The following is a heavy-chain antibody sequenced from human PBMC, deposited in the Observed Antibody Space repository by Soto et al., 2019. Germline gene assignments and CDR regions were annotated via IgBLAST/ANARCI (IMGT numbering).Heavy chain of an antibody. J-gene: IGHJ6*02. CDR3: AREARYYYGSESYQTSYYYYGMDV. V-gene: IGHV4-34*01. D-gene: IGHD3-10*01. Sequence: PSETLSLTCAVYGGSFSGYYWSWIRQPPGKGLEWIGEINHSGSTNYNASLMSRVTISVDTSKNQFSLKLSSVTAADTAVYYCAREARYYYGSESYQTSYYYYGMDVWGQGTTVTVSS. CDR2: INHSGST. CDR1: GGSFSGYY.